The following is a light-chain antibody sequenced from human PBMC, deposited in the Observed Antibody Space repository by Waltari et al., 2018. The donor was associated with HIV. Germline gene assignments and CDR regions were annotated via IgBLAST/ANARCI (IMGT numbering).Light chain of an antibody. CDR3: SSYTSSSTYV. V-gene: IGLV2-14*03. J-gene: IGLJ1*01. Sequence: QSALTQPASVSGSPGQSITISCTGTSSDVGGYKYVSWYQQHPGKAPKRMIYDVSNRPSGVSNRFSGSKSGNTASLTISGLQAEDEADYYCSSYTSSSTYVFGTGTKVTVL. CDR1: SSDVGGYKY. CDR2: DVS.